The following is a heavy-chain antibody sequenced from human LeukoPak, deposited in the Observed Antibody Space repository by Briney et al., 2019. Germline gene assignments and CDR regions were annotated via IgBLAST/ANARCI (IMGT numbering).Heavy chain of an antibody. J-gene: IGHJ6*02. CDR2: IIPILGIA. Sequence: GASVKVSCKASGGTFSSYAISWVRQAPGQGLEWMGRIIPILGIANYAQKFQGRVTITADKSTSTAYMELSSLRSEDTAVYYCARDKGDIVATTRTRDTALNWYYYYGMDVWGQGTTATVSS. CDR1: GGTFSSYA. V-gene: IGHV1-69*04. D-gene: IGHD5-12*01. CDR3: ARDKGDIVATTRTRDTALNWYYYYGMDV.